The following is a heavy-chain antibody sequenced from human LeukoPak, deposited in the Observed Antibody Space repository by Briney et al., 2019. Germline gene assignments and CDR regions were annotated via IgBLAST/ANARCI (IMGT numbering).Heavy chain of an antibody. CDR3: AKDYSPGAVARAPDYFDY. J-gene: IGHJ4*02. V-gene: IGHV3-9*01. CDR1: GFTFDDFG. Sequence: GGSLRLSCAASGFTFDDFGMHWVRQGPGKGLEWVSGISWNSGTIGYADSVKGRFTISRDNAKNSLYLQMNSLRAEDTAVYYCAKDYSPGAVARAPDYFDYWGQGTLVTVSS. D-gene: IGHD6-19*01. CDR2: ISWNSGTI.